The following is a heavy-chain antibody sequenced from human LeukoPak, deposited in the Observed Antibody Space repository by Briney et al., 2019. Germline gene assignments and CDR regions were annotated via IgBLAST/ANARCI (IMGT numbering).Heavy chain of an antibody. Sequence: GGSLTLSCAASGFTFSTYWMHWVRQAPGQGLVWVSRINSGGSSTAYADSVKGRFTVSRDNAENTLYLQMNSLRAEDTAVYYCARVVFYASGKYYFDYWGRGTLVTVSS. CDR2: INSGGSST. D-gene: IGHD3-10*01. J-gene: IGHJ4*02. CDR1: GFTFSTYW. V-gene: IGHV3-74*01. CDR3: ARVVFYASGKYYFDY.